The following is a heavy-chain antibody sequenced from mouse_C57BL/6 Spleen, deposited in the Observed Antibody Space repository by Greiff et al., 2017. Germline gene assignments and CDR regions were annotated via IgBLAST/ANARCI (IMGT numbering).Heavy chain of an antibody. CDR1: GYAFTNYL. Sequence: VQLQQSGAELVRPGTSVKVSCKASGYAFTNYLIEWVKQRPGQGLEWIGVINPGSGGTNYNEKFKGKATLTADKSSSTAYMQLSSLTSEDSAVYFCARSGLRTGSFFEYWGKGTTLTVSS. CDR3: ARSGLRTGSFFEY. V-gene: IGHV1-54*01. D-gene: IGHD2-4*01. CDR2: INPGSGGT. J-gene: IGHJ2*01.